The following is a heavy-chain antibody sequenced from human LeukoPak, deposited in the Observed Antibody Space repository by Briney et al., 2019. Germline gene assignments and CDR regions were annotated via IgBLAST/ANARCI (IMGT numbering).Heavy chain of an antibody. CDR2: ISSSSSYI. V-gene: IGHV3-21*01. D-gene: IGHD4-17*01. CDR1: GFTFSSYE. Sequence: GGSLRLSCAASGFTFSSYEMNWVRQAPGKGLEWVSSISSSSSYIYYADSVKGRFTISRDNAKNSLYLQMNSLRAEDTAVYYCARVAYGGYYYYYMDVWGKGTTVTVSS. CDR3: ARVAYGGYYYYYMDV. J-gene: IGHJ6*03.